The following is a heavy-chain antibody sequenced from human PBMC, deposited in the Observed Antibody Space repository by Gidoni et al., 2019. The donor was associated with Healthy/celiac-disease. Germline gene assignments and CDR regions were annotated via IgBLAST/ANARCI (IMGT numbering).Heavy chain of an antibody. CDR1: GFTFDDYA. CDR3: AKDISRWIQLWLTD. J-gene: IGHJ4*02. D-gene: IGHD5-18*01. Sequence: EVQLVESGGGLVHPGRSLRLSCAASGFTFDDYAMHWVRQAPGKGLEWVSGMSWNSGSIGYADSVKGRFTISRDNAKNSLYLQMNSLRAEDTALYYCAKDISRWIQLWLTDWGQGTLVTVSS. CDR2: MSWNSGSI. V-gene: IGHV3-9*01.